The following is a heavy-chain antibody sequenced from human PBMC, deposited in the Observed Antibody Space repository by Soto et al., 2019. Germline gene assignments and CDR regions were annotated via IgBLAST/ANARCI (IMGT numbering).Heavy chain of an antibody. D-gene: IGHD1-20*01. CDR1: GYSFTSYW. CDR2: IDPSDSYT. Sequence: GESLKISCNGSGYSFTSYWIGWVRQMPWKGLEWMGRIDPSDSYTNYSPSFQGHVTISADKSISTAYLQWSSLKASDTAMYYCARLPITGTNYYYYGMDVWGQGTTVTVSS. V-gene: IGHV5-10-1*01. J-gene: IGHJ6*02. CDR3: ARLPITGTNYYYYGMDV.